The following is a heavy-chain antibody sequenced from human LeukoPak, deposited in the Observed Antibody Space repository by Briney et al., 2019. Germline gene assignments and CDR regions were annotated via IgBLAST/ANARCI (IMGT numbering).Heavy chain of an antibody. CDR2: IFYSGIT. CDR3: ARGREMARGALSGYYMDV. V-gene: IGHV4-59*01. J-gene: IGHJ6*03. CDR1: GGSISNKY. Sequence: TSETLSLTCTVSGGSISNKYWSWIRQPPGKGLEWVGYIFYSGITNYNPSLKSRVTISVDTSKNQFSLKLSSVTAADTAVYYCARGREMARGALSGYYMDVWGKGTTVTISS. D-gene: IGHD5-24*01.